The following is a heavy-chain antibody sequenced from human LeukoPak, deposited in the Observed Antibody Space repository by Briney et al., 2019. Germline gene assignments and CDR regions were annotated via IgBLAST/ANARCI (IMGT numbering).Heavy chain of an antibody. D-gene: IGHD3-10*01. CDR1: GGSFSGYY. V-gene: IGHV4-34*01. Sequence: SETLSLTCAVYGGSFSGYYWSWLRQPPGKGLEWIGEINHSGSTNYNPSLKSRVTISVDTSKNQFSLKLSSVTAADTAVYYCARGRRLLWFGELFKGYYFDYWGQGTLVTVSS. J-gene: IGHJ4*02. CDR2: INHSGST. CDR3: ARGRRLLWFGELFKGYYFDY.